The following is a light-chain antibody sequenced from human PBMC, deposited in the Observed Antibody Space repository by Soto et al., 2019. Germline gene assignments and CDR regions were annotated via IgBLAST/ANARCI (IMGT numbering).Light chain of an antibody. V-gene: IGLV2-14*03. CDR3: SSYTGSSTLGV. J-gene: IGLJ1*01. CDR1: SSDVGGYNY. Sequence: QSALTQPASVSRSPGQSITISCTGTSSDVGGYNYVSWYQQHPGKAPKLMIYDVSNRPAGVSNRFSGSKSGNTASLTISGLQAEDEADYYCSSYTGSSTLGVFGTGTKLTVL. CDR2: DVS.